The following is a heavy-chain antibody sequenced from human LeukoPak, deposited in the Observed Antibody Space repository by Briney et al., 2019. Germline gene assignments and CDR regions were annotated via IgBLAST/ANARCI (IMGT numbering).Heavy chain of an antibody. V-gene: IGHV3-7*03. D-gene: IGHD2-8*02. Sequence: GGSLRLSCAASGFTFSTYWMSWVRQAPGKGLEWVAMIRPDGRGEYYVDSVKGRFTISRDNVNYSLDLQMNSLTAEDTAVYYCARDCGEAITGPRFDLGGQGARVTVSS. CDR2: IRPDGRGE. J-gene: IGHJ4*02. CDR3: ARDCGEAITGPRFDL. CDR1: GFTFSTYW.